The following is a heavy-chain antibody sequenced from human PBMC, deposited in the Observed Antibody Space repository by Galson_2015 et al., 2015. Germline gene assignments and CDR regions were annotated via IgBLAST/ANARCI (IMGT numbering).Heavy chain of an antibody. Sequence: SLRLSCAASGFVVSNYYMSWVRQAPGKGPEWVSIVYSGGSTYYEDSVKGRFTIFRDTSKNTVYLQMNSLRGEDTAIYYCTRGGRNGSNRGEFEIWGQGTMVTVSS. V-gene: IGHV3-53*01. J-gene: IGHJ3*02. D-gene: IGHD1-26*01. CDR1: GFVVSNYY. CDR2: VYSGGST. CDR3: TRGGRNGSNRGEFEI.